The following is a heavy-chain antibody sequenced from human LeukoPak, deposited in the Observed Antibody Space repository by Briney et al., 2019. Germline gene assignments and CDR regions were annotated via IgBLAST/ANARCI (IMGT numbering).Heavy chain of an antibody. J-gene: IGHJ4*02. V-gene: IGHV3-23*01. D-gene: IGHD3-22*01. Sequence: GGSLRLSCAASGFTFSSYAMSWVRQAPGKGLEWVSAISGSGGSTYYADSVKGRFTISRDNSKNTLYLQMNSLRAEDTAVYYCAKVIYDSSGYLRDYWGQGTLVTVS. CDR3: AKVIYDSSGYLRDY. CDR2: ISGSGGST. CDR1: GFTFSSYA.